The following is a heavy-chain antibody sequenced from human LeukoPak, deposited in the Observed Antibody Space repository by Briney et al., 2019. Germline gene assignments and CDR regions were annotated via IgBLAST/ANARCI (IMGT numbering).Heavy chain of an antibody. CDR1: GFTFSRHW. CDR2: IKEDGTKK. CDR3: XXXXXXXXXXXXXXGGD. V-gene: IGHV3-7*03. Sequence: GGSLRLSCAASGFTFSRHWMTWVRQAPGKGLEWVANIKEDGTKKNYVDSVKGRFTISRDNAKNSLYLQMNSLKAEDTAVDYXXXXXXXXXXXXXXXGGDWGQGTLVTVSS. J-gene: IGHJ4*02.